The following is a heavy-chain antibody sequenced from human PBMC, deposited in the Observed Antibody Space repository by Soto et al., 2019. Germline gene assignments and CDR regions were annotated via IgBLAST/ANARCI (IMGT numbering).Heavy chain of an antibody. CDR2: ISSSSSTI. CDR3: ANSAVYCSSTSCYDTPFDY. CDR1: GFTFSSYS. J-gene: IGHJ4*02. V-gene: IGHV3-48*01. Sequence: PGGSLRLSCAASGFTFSSYSMNWVRQAPGKGLEWVSYISSSSSTIYYADSVKGRFTISRDNSKNTLYLQMNSLRAEDTAVYYCANSAVYCSSTSCYDTPFDYWGQGTLVTVSS. D-gene: IGHD2-2*01.